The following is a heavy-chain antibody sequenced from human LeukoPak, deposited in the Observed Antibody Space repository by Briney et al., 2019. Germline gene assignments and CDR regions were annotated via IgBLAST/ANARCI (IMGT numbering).Heavy chain of an antibody. V-gene: IGHV3-21*01. J-gene: IGHJ4*02. D-gene: IGHD2-2*01. Sequence: GGSLRLSCAASGFTFSSYSMNWVRQAPGKGLEWVSSISSSSSYIYYADSVKGRFTISRDNAKNSLYLQMNSLRAEDTAVYYCASGRYCSSTSCSHGDYWGQGTLVTVSS. CDR3: ASGRYCSSTSCSHGDY. CDR1: GFTFSSYS. CDR2: ISSSSSYI.